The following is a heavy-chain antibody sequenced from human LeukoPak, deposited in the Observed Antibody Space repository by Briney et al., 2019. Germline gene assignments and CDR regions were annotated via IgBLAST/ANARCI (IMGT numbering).Heavy chain of an antibody. CDR3: ARLLRSYYYHYGMDV. CDR2: IDPSDSYT. CDR1: GYSFTSYW. J-gene: IGHJ6*02. D-gene: IGHD3-16*01. V-gene: IGHV5-10-1*01. Sequence: GESLKISCKGSGYSFTSYWISWVRQMPGKGLEWMGRIDPSDSYTNYSPSFQGHVTISADKSISTAYLQRSSLKASDTAMYYCARLLRSYYYHYGMDVWGQGTTVTVSS.